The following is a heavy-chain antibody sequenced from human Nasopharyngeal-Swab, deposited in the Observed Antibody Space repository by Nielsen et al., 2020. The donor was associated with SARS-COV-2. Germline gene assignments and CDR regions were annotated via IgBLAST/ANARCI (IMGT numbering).Heavy chain of an antibody. D-gene: IGHD4-23*01. Sequence: GESLKISCAASGFTVSSNYVNWVRQAPGKGLEWVSIIYSSGSTYYADSVKGRFTISRDNSKNTLYLQLNSLRAEDTAVYYCARESYGGGGFDCWGQGTLVTVSS. J-gene: IGHJ4*02. CDR3: ARESYGGGGFDC. CDR1: GFTVSSNY. V-gene: IGHV3-53*01. CDR2: IYSSGST.